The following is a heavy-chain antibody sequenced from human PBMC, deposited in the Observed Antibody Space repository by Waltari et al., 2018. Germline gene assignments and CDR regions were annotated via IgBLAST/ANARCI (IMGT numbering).Heavy chain of an antibody. V-gene: IGHV1-3*01. CDR2: INAGNGNT. J-gene: IGHJ4*02. CDR3: ASLTRSGGYDY. CDR1: TSYA. D-gene: IGHD6-25*01. Sequence: TSYAMHWVRQAPGQRLEWMGWINAGNGNTKYSQKFQGRVTITRDTSASTAYMELSSLRSEDTAVYYCASLTRSGGYDYWGQGTLVTVSS.